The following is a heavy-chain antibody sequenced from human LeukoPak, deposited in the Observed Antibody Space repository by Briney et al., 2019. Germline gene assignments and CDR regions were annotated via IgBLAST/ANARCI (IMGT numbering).Heavy chain of an antibody. J-gene: IGHJ4*02. D-gene: IGHD1-1*01. CDR2: IRQDGDEK. Sequence: GGSLRLSCAASGFTFSSYWMSWVRQAPGKGLEWVANIRQDGDEKYVDSVKGRFTISRDNANNSLYLQMNSLRVDDTAVYYCARSTTNLDHWGRGTLVTAST. CDR1: GFTFSSYW. V-gene: IGHV3-7*01. CDR3: ARSTTNLDH.